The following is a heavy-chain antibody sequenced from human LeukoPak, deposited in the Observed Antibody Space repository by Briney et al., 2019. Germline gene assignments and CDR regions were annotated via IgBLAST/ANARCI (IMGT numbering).Heavy chain of an antibody. Sequence: GGSLRLSCSASGFTFTNYGMSWVRQAPGKGLEWVSGLSGSGDGQFYADSVEGRFTVSRDIFNNIWYLQMNSLRAEDTAVYYCAKGCQCPSGLSSWFDPRGQGTLVAVSS. CDR1: GFTFTNYG. V-gene: IGHV3-23*01. CDR3: AKGCQCPSGLSSWFDP. D-gene: IGHD1-14*01. CDR2: LSGSGDGQ. J-gene: IGHJ5*02.